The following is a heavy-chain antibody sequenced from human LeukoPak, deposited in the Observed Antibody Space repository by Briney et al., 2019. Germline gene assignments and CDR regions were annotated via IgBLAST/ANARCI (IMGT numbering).Heavy chain of an antibody. J-gene: IGHJ6*03. D-gene: IGHD3-3*01. CDR2: ISGSGGNT. CDR3: AKSIEGVVRGTYYYYSYMDV. Sequence: GGSLRLFCAASGLTFSSDGMSGVRQAPGKGLEWVSVISGSGGNTYYADCVKGRFTTSRDKSKKPLYLQMNSLGAEDTAVYYCAKSIEGVVRGTYYYYSYMDVWGKGTTVTVSS. V-gene: IGHV3-23*01. CDR1: GLTFSSDG.